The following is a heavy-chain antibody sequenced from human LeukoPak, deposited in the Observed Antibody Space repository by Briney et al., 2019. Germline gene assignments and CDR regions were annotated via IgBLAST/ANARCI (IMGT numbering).Heavy chain of an antibody. J-gene: IGHJ4*02. CDR2: ISDSTGNT. CDR1: GFTFSSYA. D-gene: IGHD6-6*01. V-gene: IGHV3-23*01. Sequence: GGSLRLSCAASGFTFSSYAMSWVRQAPGKGLEWVSTISDSTGNTYYADSVKGRFTISRDNSKNTLFLLMNSLRAEDTAIYYRAKDRNADLVSYYFDYWGQGTLVTVSS. CDR3: AKDRNADLVSYYFDY.